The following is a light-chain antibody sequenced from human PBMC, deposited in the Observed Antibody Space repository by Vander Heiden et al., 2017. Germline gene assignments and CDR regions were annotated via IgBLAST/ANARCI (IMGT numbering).Light chain of an antibody. CDR2: RNN. V-gene: IGLV1-47*01. J-gene: IGLJ3*02. CDR3: AAWDDSLSGLV. CDR1: SSNIGSNY. Sequence: HSLLTQPPSSCAPPGQRVTISCSGSSSNIGSNYVYWYQQLPGTAPKLLIYRNNQRPSGVPDRFSGSKSGTSASLAISGLRSEDEADYYCAAWDDSLSGLVFGGGTKLTVL.